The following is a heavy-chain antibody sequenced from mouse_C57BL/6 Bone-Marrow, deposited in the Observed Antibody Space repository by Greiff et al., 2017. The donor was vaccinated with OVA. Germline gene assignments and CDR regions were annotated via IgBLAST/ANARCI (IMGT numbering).Heavy chain of an antibody. Sequence: QVQLQQSDAELVKPGASVKISCKVSGYTFTDHTIHWMKQRPEQGLEWIGYIYPRDGSTKYNEKFKGKATLTADKSSSTAYMQLNSLTSEDSAVYFCAREGPIYYGRRRAAMDYWGQGTAVTVSS. D-gene: IGHD2-1*01. J-gene: IGHJ4*01. V-gene: IGHV1-78*01. CDR3: AREGPIYYGRRRAAMDY. CDR2: IYPRDGST. CDR1: GYTFTDHT.